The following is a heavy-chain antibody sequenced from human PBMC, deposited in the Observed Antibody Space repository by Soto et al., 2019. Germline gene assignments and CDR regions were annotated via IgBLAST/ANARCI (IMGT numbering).Heavy chain of an antibody. D-gene: IGHD2-2*02. V-gene: IGHV3-30*18. J-gene: IGHJ5*02. CDR3: AKDRVSAIANWFDP. CDR2: ISYDGSNK. CDR1: GFTFSSDG. Sequence: GGSLRLSCVASGFTFSSDGMHWVRQAPGKGLEWVAVISYDGSNKYYADSVKGRFTISRDNSKNTLYLQMNSLRAEDTAVYYCAKDRVSAIANWFDPWGQGTLVTVSS.